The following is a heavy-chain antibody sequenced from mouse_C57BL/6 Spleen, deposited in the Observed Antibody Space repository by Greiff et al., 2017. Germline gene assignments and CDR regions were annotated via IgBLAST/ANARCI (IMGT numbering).Heavy chain of an antibody. J-gene: IGHJ1*03. Sequence: EVKVEESGEGLVKPGGSLKLSCAASGFTFSSYAMSWVRQTPEKRLEWVAYISSGGDYIYYADTVKGRFTISRDNARNTLYLQMSSLKSEDTAMYYCTRDGSSPHWYFDVWGTGTTVTVSS. CDR2: ISSGGDYI. D-gene: IGHD1-1*01. CDR3: TRDGSSPHWYFDV. CDR1: GFTFSSYA. V-gene: IGHV5-9-1*02.